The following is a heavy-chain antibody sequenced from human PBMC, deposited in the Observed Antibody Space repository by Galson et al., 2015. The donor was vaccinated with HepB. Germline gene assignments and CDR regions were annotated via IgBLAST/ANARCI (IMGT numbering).Heavy chain of an antibody. CDR3: TRPAPLGITPNWFDP. D-gene: IGHD7-27*01. V-gene: IGHV3-73*01. J-gene: IGHJ5*02. CDR2: IRSKANSYAT. CDR1: GFTFSGSA. Sequence: SLRLSCAASGFTFSGSAMHWVRQASGKGLEWVGRIRSKANSYATAYAASVKGRFTISRDDSKNTAYLQMNSLKTEDTAVYYCTRPAPLGITPNWFDPWGQGTLVTVSS.